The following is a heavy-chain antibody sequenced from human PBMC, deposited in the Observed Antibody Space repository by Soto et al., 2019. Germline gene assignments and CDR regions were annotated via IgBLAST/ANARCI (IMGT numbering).Heavy chain of an antibody. CDR1: GYSIRNGYY. CDR3: ARVGPYCGGDCYSPPP. V-gene: IGHV4-38-2*02. CDR2: IYHSGST. J-gene: IGHJ5*02. Sequence: SETLSLTCTVSGYSIRNGYYWGWIRQPPGKGLEWIGTIYHSGSTCYNPSLKSRVTISVDASENHFSLKLSSVTAADTAVYYCARVGPYCGGDCYSPPPWGQGTLVTLL. D-gene: IGHD2-21*02.